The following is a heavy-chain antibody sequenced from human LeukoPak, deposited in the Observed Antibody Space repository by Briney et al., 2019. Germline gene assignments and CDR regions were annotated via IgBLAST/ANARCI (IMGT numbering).Heavy chain of an antibody. CDR1: SFTFSSST. D-gene: IGHD6-25*01. CDR2: ISYLGDDQ. V-gene: IGHV3-30*18. J-gene: IGHJ6*02. CDR3: AKDRSSGPHYYYGMDV. Sequence: PGGSLRLSCAASSFTFSSSTMNWVRQAPGKGLEWVAVISYLGDDQFYAESVKGRFTISRDNSKKTVFLQMNSLRGEDTAVYYCAKDRSSGPHYYYGMDVWGQGTTVIVSS.